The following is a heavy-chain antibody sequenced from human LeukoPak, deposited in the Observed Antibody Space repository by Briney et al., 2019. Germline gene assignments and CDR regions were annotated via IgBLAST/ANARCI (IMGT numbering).Heavy chain of an antibody. D-gene: IGHD5-24*01. V-gene: IGHV4-34*01. Sequence: SETLPLTCAVYGGSFSGYYWSWIRQPPEKGLEWIGEINHSGSTNYNPSLKSRVTISVDTSKNQFSLKLSSVTAADTAVYYCARVGIEMATIRVDYWGQGTLVTVSS. CDR3: ARVGIEMATIRVDY. CDR1: GGSFSGYY. J-gene: IGHJ4*02. CDR2: INHSGST.